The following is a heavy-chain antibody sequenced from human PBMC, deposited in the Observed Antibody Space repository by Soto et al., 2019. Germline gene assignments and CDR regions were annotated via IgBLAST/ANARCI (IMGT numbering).Heavy chain of an antibody. CDR1: GGSISTSRSY. CDR2: IFYSGST. Sequence: QLQLLESGPGLVKASETLSLTCNVSGGSISTSRSYWAWIRQPPGKGLEWLANIFYSGSTYYNPSLASRVTVSVDTSKNEFSLKLRSVTAAETAVYYCAGQPTTGDTDLWFDPWGQGTLVTVSS. V-gene: IGHV4-39*01. J-gene: IGHJ5*02. CDR3: AGQPTTGDTDLWFDP. D-gene: IGHD2-21*01.